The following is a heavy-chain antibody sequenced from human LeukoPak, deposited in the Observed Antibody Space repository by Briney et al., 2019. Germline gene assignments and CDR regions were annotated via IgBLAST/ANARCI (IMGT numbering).Heavy chain of an antibody. J-gene: IGHJ3*02. D-gene: IGHD4-17*01. CDR3: ARGDFGETNTAFDI. Sequence: ASVTVSCKTSGYTFTYYDVHWVRQAPGQGLEWMGWINPNSANTNYAQKLQGRVTLTRDTSLSIAYMELSSLTSEDAAVYFCARGDFGETNTAFDIWGQGTLVAVSS. V-gene: IGHV1-8*03. CDR1: GYTFTYYD. CDR2: INPNSANT.